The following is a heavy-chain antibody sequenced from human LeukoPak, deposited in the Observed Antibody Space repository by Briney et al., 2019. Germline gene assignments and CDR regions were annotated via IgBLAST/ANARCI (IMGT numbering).Heavy chain of an antibody. V-gene: IGHV1-69*04. CDR1: GGTFSSYA. Sequence: SVKLSCKASGGTFSSYAISWVRQAPGQGLEWMGRIIPIFGIANYAQKFQGRVTITADKSTSTAYMELSSLRSEDTAVYYSAKKSSVVVTAGDACDIWGQGTMVTVSS. CDR3: AKKSSVVVTAGDACDI. CDR2: IIPIFGIA. J-gene: IGHJ3*02. D-gene: IGHD2-21*02.